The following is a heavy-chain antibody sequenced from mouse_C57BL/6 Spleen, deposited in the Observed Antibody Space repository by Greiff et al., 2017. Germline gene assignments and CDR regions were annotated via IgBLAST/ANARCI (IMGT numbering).Heavy chain of an antibody. CDR1: GYSITSGYY. D-gene: IGHD4-1*01. Sequence: ESGPGLVKPSPSLSLTCSVTGYSITSGYYWHWIRQFPGNKLEWMGYISYDGSNNYNPALKNRISITRDTSKNQFFLKLNSLTTEDTATYYCARDSAGGFAYWGQGTLVTVSA. CDR2: ISYDGSN. J-gene: IGHJ3*01. V-gene: IGHV3-6*01. CDR3: ARDSAGGFAY.